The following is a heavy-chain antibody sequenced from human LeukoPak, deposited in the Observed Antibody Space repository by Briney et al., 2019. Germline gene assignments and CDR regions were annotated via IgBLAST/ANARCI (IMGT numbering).Heavy chain of an antibody. Sequence: SETLSLTCTVSGGSISSCSYYWSWIRPPAGKGLEWIGRIYTSGSTNYNPSLKSRVTISVDTSKNQFSLKLSSVTAADTAVYYCAREDGDYEVDYWGQGTLVTVSS. CDR1: GGSISSCSYY. CDR3: AREDGDYEVDY. V-gene: IGHV4-61*02. CDR2: IYTSGST. D-gene: IGHD4-17*01. J-gene: IGHJ4*02.